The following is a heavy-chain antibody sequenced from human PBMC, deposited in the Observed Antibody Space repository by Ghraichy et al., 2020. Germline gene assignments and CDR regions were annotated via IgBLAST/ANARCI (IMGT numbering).Heavy chain of an antibody. CDR2: IYYSGST. CDR1: GGSISSGGYY. Sequence: SQTLSLTCTVSGGSISSGGYYWSWIRQHPGKGLEWIGYIYYSGSTYYNPSLKSRVTISVDTSKNQFSLKLSSVTAADTAVYYCARDRSRYDSSGFGAFDIWGQGTMVTVSS. CDR3: ARDRSRYDSSGFGAFDI. V-gene: IGHV4-31*03. J-gene: IGHJ3*02. D-gene: IGHD3-22*01.